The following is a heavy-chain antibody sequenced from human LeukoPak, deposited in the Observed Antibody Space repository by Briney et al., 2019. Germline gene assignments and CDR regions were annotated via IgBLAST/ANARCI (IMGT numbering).Heavy chain of an antibody. J-gene: IGHJ4*02. CDR1: GFTFGSYA. CDR3: AKDCTSTNCYVDY. V-gene: IGHV3-23*01. CDR2: ISGSGGST. D-gene: IGHD2-2*01. Sequence: GGSLRLSCAATGFTFGSYAMSWVRQAPGKGLEWVSTISGSGGSTCYADSVKGRFTISRDNSKNTLYLQMNSLRAEDTALYYCAKDCTSTNCYVDYWGQGTLVPVSS.